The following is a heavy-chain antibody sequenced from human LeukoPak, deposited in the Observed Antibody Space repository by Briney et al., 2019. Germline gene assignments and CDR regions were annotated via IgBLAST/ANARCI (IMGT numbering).Heavy chain of an antibody. CDR1: GFSFTSYW. CDR2: IYPGDSDT. CDR3: ARVGRVGSYYYGMEV. D-gene: IGHD3-10*01. V-gene: IGHV5-51*01. Sequence: GGSLKISCLGSGFSFTSYWVGWVREMPGKGLEWMGIIYPGDSDTRYSPSFPGQVTISADKSISTAYLQWSSLKASDTAMYYCARVGRVGSYYYGMEVWGQGTTVTVS. J-gene: IGHJ6*01.